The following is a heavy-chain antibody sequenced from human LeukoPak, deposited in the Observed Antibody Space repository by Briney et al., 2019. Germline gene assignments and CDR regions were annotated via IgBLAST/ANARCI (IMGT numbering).Heavy chain of an antibody. D-gene: IGHD5-18*01. J-gene: IGHJ4*02. CDR2: IYTSGST. Sequence: SETLSLTCTVSGGSISSYYWSWIRQPAGKGLEWIGRIYTSGSTNYNPSLKSRVTMSVDTSKNQFSLKLSSVTAADTAVYYCAKQDTAMPNFDYWGQGTLVTVSS. CDR1: GGSISSYY. CDR3: AKQDTAMPNFDY. V-gene: IGHV4-4*07.